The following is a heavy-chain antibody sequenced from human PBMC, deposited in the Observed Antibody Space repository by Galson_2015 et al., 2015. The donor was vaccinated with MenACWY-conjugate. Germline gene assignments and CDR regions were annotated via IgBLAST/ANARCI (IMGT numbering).Heavy chain of an antibody. CDR3: AREGAAATWVKYDY. D-gene: IGHD6-13*01. J-gene: IGHJ4*02. CDR1: GYIFTSYG. CDR2: ISSYNGNT. V-gene: IGHV1-18*01. Sequence: SVKVSCKASGYIFTSYGFTWVRQAPGQGLEWMGWISSYNGNTNYAQKFQGRVTMTSDTSTSTAYMELRRLTSDDTAMYYCAREGAAATWVKYDYWGQGTLVTVSS.